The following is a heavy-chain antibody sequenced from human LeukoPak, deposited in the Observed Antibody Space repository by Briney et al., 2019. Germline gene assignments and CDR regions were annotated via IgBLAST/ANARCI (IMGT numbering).Heavy chain of an antibody. CDR1: GFTFSSYA. Sequence: QPGGSLRLSCAASGFTFSSYAMHWVRQAPGKGLEWVAVISYDGSNKYYADSVKGRFTISRDNSKNTLYLQMNSLRAEDTAVYYCARGADYYDSSAVGDYWGQGTLVTVSS. CDR2: ISYDGSNK. V-gene: IGHV3-30-3*01. D-gene: IGHD3-22*01. J-gene: IGHJ4*02. CDR3: ARGADYYDSSAVGDY.